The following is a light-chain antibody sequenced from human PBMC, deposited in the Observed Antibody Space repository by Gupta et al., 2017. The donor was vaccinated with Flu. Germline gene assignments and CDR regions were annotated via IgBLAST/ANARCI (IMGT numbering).Light chain of an antibody. CDR1: ISNIGNNY. V-gene: IGLV1-51*01. J-gene: IGLJ1*01. CDR2: DNN. CDR3: GTWDSGMSARYV. Sequence: QSVLTQPPSVSAAPGQKVTISCSGSISNIGNNYVSWYQQLPGTATKLLIYDNNKRPSGRPDRFSGSKSGTSATLGITGLQTGDEADDYCGTWDSGMSARYVFGTGTKVTVL.